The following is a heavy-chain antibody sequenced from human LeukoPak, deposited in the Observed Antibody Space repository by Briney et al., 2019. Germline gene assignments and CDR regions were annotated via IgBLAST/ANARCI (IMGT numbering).Heavy chain of an antibody. V-gene: IGHV1-46*01. CDR3: AREAIFGVVREYYFDY. D-gene: IGHD3-3*01. J-gene: IGHJ4*02. CDR1: GYTFTRYH. CDR2: INPSGGTT. Sequence: ASVTVSCKTSGYTFTRYHIHWVRQAPGQGLEWMGVINPSGGTTTYAQNFQGRVTMTRDTSTITVYMELSSLRSDDTAVYYCAREAIFGVVREYYFDYWGRGTLVTVS.